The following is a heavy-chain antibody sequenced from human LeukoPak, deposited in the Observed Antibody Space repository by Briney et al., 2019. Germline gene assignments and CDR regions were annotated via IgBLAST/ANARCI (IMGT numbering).Heavy chain of an antibody. D-gene: IGHD3-22*01. CDR3: ARGITMIVVGYDY. J-gene: IGHJ4*02. CDR1: GYTFTGYY. Sequence: ASVKVSCEASGYTFTGYYMHWVRQAPGQGLEWMGWINPNSGGTNYAQKFQGRVTMTRDTSISTAYMELSRLRSDDTAVYCCARGITMIVVGYDYWGQGTLVTVSS. CDR2: INPNSGGT. V-gene: IGHV1-2*02.